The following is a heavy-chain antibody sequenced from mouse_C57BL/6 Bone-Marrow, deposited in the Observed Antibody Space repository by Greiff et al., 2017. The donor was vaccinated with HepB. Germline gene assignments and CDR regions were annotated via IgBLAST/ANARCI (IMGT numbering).Heavy chain of an antibody. CDR1: GYTFTDYE. D-gene: IGHD1-1*01. Sequence: VKLVESGAELVRPGASVTLSCKASGYTFTDYEMHWVKQTPVHGLEWIGAIDPETGGTAYNQKFKGKAILTADKSSSTAYMELRSLTSEDSAVYYCYYYGSSSFADWGQGTLVTVSA. J-gene: IGHJ3*01. V-gene: IGHV1-15*01. CDR2: IDPETGGT. CDR3: YYYGSSSFAD.